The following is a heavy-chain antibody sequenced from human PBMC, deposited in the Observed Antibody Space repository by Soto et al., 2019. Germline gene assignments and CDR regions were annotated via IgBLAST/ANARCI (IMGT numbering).Heavy chain of an antibody. V-gene: IGHV3-30*18. CDR3: AKTPSMEDETVDY. CDR1: GFTFSSYG. CDR2: ISYDGSNK. J-gene: IGHJ4*02. Sequence: LRLSCAASGFTFSSYGMHWVRQAPGKGLEWVAVISYDGSNKYYADSVKGRFTISRDNSKNTLYLQMNSLRAEDTAVYYCAKTPSMEDETVDYWGQGTLVTVSS. D-gene: IGHD1-1*01.